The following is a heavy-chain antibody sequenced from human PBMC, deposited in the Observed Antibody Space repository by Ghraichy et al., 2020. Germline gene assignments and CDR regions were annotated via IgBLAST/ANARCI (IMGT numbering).Heavy chain of an antibody. CDR1: GFILSNFW. D-gene: IGHD6-13*01. CDR3: TGLSWLGFDI. CDR2: IKEDGREK. Sequence: GESLNISCAVSGFILSNFWVSWVRQAPGKGLEWVANIKEDGREKYYVDSVKGRFTISRDNANNSVYLQMNSLRAEDTAVYYCTGLSWLGFDIWGQGTMVTVSS. J-gene: IGHJ3*02. V-gene: IGHV3-7*03.